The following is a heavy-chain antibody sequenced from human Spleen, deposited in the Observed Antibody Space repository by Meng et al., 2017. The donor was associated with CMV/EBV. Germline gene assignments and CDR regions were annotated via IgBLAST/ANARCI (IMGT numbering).Heavy chain of an antibody. V-gene: IGHV4-61*08. Sequence: SETLSLTCTVSGDSVSSSDYYWTWIRLPPGKGLEWIGYIYYSGSTNYNPSLKSRVTISVDTSKNQFSLKLRSVTAADTAVYYCARADFVTIFGVVNHIYGMDVWGQGTTVTVSS. CDR2: IYYSGST. D-gene: IGHD3-3*01. J-gene: IGHJ6*02. CDR3: ARADFVTIFGVVNHIYGMDV. CDR1: GDSVSSSDYY.